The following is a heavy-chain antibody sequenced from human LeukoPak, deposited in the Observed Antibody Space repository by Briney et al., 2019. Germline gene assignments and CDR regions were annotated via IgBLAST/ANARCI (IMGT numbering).Heavy chain of an antibody. Sequence: ASVKVSCKASGYTFTSYDINWVRQATGQGLEWMGWMNPNSGNTGYAQKFQGRVTMTRNTSISTAYMELSSLRSEDTAVYYCARGLLLWFGELPNDAFDIWGQGTMVTVSS. CDR3: ARGLLLWFGELPNDAFDI. J-gene: IGHJ3*02. D-gene: IGHD3-10*01. CDR1: GYTFTSYD. V-gene: IGHV1-8*01. CDR2: MNPNSGNT.